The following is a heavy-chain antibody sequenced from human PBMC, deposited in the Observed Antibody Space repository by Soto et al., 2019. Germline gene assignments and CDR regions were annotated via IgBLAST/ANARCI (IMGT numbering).Heavy chain of an antibody. J-gene: IGHJ6*02. CDR1: GDTFSSYA. Sequence: QVQLVQSGAEVKKPGSSVKVSCKASGDTFSSYAISWVRQAPGQGLEWMGGIIPIFGTANYAQKFQGRVTITADESTSTAYLALSSLRSEDTAVYYCARVRYYYYGMYVWGQGPTVTVSS. CDR2: IIPIFGTA. CDR3: ARVRYYYYGMYV. V-gene: IGHV1-69*12.